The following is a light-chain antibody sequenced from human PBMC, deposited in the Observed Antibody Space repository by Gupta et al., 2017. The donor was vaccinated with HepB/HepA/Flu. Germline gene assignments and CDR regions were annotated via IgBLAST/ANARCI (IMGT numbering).Light chain of an antibody. J-gene: IGLJ2*01. V-gene: IGLV3-21*03. CDR2: DDS. CDR1: NIGSKS. CDR3: PVEDTSSDHVV. Sequence: SYVLTQPPSVSVAPGKTARITCGGNNIGSKSVHWYQQKPGQAPVLVVYDDSDRPSGIPDRFSGSTSATTATLTISRVAGGDEAYYYCPVEDTSSDHVVFGGGTKLTGL.